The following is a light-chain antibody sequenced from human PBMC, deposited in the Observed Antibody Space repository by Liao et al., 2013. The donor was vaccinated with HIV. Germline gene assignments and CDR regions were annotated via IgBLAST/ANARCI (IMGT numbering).Light chain of an antibody. CDR1: KLRQKF. CDR2: QDN. V-gene: IGLV3-1*01. CDR3: QAWDRSADVV. Sequence: SYELTQPPSVSVSPGQTASVSCSGEKLRQKFVNWYQQKAGQSPVLVIFQDNQRPSGIPERYSGSNSGNTATLTISGTQAMDEADYFCQAWDRSADVVFGGRDQADRP. J-gene: IGLJ2*01.